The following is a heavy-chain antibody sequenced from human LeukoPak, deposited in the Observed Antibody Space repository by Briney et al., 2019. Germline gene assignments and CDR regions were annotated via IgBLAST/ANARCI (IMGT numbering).Heavy chain of an antibody. Sequence: PSETLSLTCVVYGESFSTYYWSWIRQPPGKGLEWIGEINHSGSTNHNPSLKSRVTISIDTSKNQFSLKLSSVTAADTAVYYCARETSLHWFDPWAREPWSPSPQ. CDR1: GESFSTYY. J-gene: IGHJ5*02. V-gene: IGHV4-34*01. CDR2: INHSGST. CDR3: ARETSLHWFDP.